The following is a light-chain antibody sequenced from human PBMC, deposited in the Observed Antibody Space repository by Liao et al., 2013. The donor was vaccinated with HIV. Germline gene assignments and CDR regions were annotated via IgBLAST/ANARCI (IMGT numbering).Light chain of an antibody. J-gene: IGLJ3*02. CDR1: DLGTKT. CDR3: QVWDSSSDHRV. CDR2: YDS. Sequence: SYELAQPPSVSVAPGKTARITCVGDDLGTKTVHWYQQKPGQAPVLLIQYDSVRPSGIPDRFSAADSGATATLTIRRVEVGDEADYFCQVWDSSSDHRVFGRGTKLTVL. V-gene: IGLV3-21*04.